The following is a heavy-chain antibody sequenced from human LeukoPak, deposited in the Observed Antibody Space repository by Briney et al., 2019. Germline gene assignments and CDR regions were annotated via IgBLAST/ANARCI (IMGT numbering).Heavy chain of an antibody. V-gene: IGHV1-69*05. CDR1: GGIFSSYA. Sequence: ASVKVSCKASGGIFSSYAISWVRQAPGQGLEWMGRIIPIFGTANYAQKFQGRVTITTDESTSTAYMELSSLRSEDTAVYYCASQPLRRNSSGPPQEFDYWGQGTLVTVS. J-gene: IGHJ4*02. CDR3: ASQPLRRNSSGPPQEFDY. CDR2: IIPIFGTA. D-gene: IGHD3-22*01.